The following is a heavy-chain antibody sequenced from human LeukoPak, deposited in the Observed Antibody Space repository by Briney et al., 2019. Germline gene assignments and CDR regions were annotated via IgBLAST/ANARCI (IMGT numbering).Heavy chain of an antibody. CDR3: ARDGDTAMVAY. V-gene: IGHV3-23*01. J-gene: IGHJ4*02. Sequence: PGGSLRLSCAASGFTFSNYAMSWVRQAPGKGLEWVSGISGSGGDTYYADSVKGRFTISRDNSKNTLYLQMNSLRAEDTAVYYCARDGDTAMVAYWGQGTLVTVSS. CDR2: ISGSGGDT. CDR1: GFTFSNYA. D-gene: IGHD5-18*01.